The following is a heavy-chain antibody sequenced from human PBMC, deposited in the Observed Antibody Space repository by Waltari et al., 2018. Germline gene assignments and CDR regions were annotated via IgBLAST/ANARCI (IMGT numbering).Heavy chain of an antibody. CDR2: MNPNSGNT. J-gene: IGHJ5*02. Sequence: QVQLVQSGAEVKKPGSSVKVSCKASGYTFPSSDINGVRQATGQGLEWMGWMNPNSGNTGYAQKCQGRVTMTRNTSISTAYMELSSLRSEDTAVYYCARGRGSGSYRPLGSWGQGTLVTVSS. CDR3: ARGRGSGSYRPLGS. V-gene: IGHV1-8*02. D-gene: IGHD1-26*01. CDR1: GYTFPSSD.